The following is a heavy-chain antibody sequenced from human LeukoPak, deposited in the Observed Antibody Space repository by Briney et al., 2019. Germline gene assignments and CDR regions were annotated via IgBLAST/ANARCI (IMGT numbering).Heavy chain of an antibody. D-gene: IGHD3-22*01. CDR3: AKDSYDSSGYSVPFDY. Sequence: PGGSLRLSCATSGFTFSSYGMSWVRQAPGKGLEWVSAISGSGGSTYYADSVKGRFTISRDNSKNTLYLQMNSLRAEDTAVYYCAKDSYDSSGYSVPFDYWGQGTLVTVSS. CDR2: ISGSGGST. V-gene: IGHV3-23*01. CDR1: GFTFSSYG. J-gene: IGHJ4*02.